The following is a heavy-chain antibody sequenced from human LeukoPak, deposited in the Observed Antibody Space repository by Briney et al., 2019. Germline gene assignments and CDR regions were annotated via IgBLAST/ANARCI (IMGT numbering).Heavy chain of an antibody. D-gene: IGHD3-3*01. CDR2: IKSKTDGGTT. CDR3: TTDPYYDFWSGYYFKMDYFDY. CDR1: GFTFSNAW. Sequence: GGPLRLSCAASGFTFSNAWMSWVRQAPGKGLEWVGRIKSKTDGGTTDYAAPVKGRFTISRDDSKNTLYLQMNSLKTEDTAVYYCTTDPYYDFWSGYYFKMDYFDYWGQGTLVTVSS. V-gene: IGHV3-15*01. J-gene: IGHJ4*02.